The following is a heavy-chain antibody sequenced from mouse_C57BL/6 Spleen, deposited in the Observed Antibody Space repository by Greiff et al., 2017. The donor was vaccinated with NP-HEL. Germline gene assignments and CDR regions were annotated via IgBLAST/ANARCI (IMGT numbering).Heavy chain of an antibody. CDR1: GFTFSSSG. J-gene: IGHJ4*01. CDR2: ISSGGSYT. CDR3: ARQGLLNYAMDY. V-gene: IGHV5-6*01. Sequence: EVQRVESGGDLVKPGGSLKLSCAASGFTFSSSGMSWVRQTPDKRLEWVATISSGGSYTYYPDSVKGRFTISRDNAKNTLYLQMSSLKSEDTAMYYCARQGLLNYAMDYWGQGTSVTVSS. D-gene: IGHD2-13*01.